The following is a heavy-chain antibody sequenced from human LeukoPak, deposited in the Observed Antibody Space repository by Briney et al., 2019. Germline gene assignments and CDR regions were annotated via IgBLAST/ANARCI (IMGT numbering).Heavy chain of an antibody. D-gene: IGHD2-15*01. CDR1: GFTFDDYA. CDR2: ISWDGGST. J-gene: IGHJ4*02. Sequence: PGGSLRLSCAASGFTFDDYAMHWVPQAPGKDLEWVSLISWDGGSTYYADSVKGRFTISRDNSKNSLYLQMNSLRAEDTALYYCAKPYCSGGSCYLDYWGQGTLVTVSS. V-gene: IGHV3-43D*03. CDR3: AKPYCSGGSCYLDY.